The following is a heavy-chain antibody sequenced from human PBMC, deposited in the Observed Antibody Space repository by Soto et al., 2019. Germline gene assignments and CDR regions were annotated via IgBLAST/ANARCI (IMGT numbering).Heavy chain of an antibody. D-gene: IGHD2-8*02. CDR3: ESHFTGVLFLGTSPPGGDNYGWDV. J-gene: IGHJ6*02. V-gene: IGHV1-69*02. CDR1: GGTFSRYT. Sequence: QVQLVQSGAEVKKPGSSVKVSCKASGGTFSRYTFTWVRQAPGQGLEWMGRIIPILDIPNYAQNFQGRVTITAAKSTSTAYMELSSLRSDDTAVYYCESHFTGVLFLGTSPPGGDNYGWDVWGQGTTFTVSS. CDR2: IIPILDIP.